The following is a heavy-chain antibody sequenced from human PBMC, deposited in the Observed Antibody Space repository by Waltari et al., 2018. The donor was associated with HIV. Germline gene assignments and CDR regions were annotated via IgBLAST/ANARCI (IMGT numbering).Heavy chain of an antibody. V-gene: IGHV4-39*01. J-gene: IGHJ6*02. Sequence: QLQLQESGPGLVKSSETLSLTCNVSGGSMTSSSYFWGWIRQSPEKGLEWMGSFSSIGRTFYNLSAEARVTISVDMSKNQFSLKMRSVTAADTGIYYCTRLLISWSGRYDGMDVWGPGTTVAV. CDR1: GGSMTSSSYF. D-gene: IGHD6-25*01. CDR3: TRLLISWSGRYDGMDV. CDR2: FSSIGRT.